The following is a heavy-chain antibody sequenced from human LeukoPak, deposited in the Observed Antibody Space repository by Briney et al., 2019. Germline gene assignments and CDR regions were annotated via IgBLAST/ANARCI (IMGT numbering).Heavy chain of an antibody. J-gene: IGHJ3*02. CDR1: GGSISSGGYY. Sequence: SETLSLTCTVSGGSISSGGYYWSWIRQHPGKGLEWIRYIYYSGSTYYNPSLKSRVTISVDTSKNQFSLKLSSVTAADTAVYYCARGPSPYDAFDIWGQGTMVTVSS. CDR3: ARGPSPYDAFDI. CDR2: IYYSGST. V-gene: IGHV4-31*03.